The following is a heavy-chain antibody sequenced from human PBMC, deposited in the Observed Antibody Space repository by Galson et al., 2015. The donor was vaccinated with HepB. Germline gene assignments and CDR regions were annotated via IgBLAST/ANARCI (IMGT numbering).Heavy chain of an antibody. V-gene: IGHV3-23*01. CDR2: INDDGSTT. J-gene: IGHJ3*02. CDR1: GFPFTSYA. CDR3: AKGITGSGWPDDAFDT. D-gene: IGHD6-19*01. Sequence: SLRLSCAASGFPFTSYALTWVRQVPGRGLEWVSVINDDGSTTHYTDSVKGRFTISRDNPENTVYLQMNSLRAEDTAVYYCAKGITGSGWPDDAFDTWGQGTMVTV.